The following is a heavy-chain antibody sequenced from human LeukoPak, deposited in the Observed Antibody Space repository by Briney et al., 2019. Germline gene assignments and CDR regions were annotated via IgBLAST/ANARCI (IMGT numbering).Heavy chain of an antibody. CDR3: ARAHDYGDPPYNWFDP. J-gene: IGHJ5*02. CDR2: FDPEDGET. Sequence: SVKVSCKVSGYTLTELSMHWVRQAPGKGLEWMGGFDPEDGETIYAQKFQGRVTMTEDTSTDTAYMELSSLRSEDTAVYYCARAHDYGDPPYNWFDPWGQGTLVTVSS. D-gene: IGHD4-17*01. V-gene: IGHV1-24*01. CDR1: GYTLTELS.